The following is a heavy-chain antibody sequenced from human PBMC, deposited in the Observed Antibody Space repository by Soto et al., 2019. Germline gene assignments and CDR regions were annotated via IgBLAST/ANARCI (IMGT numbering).Heavy chain of an antibody. CDR2: INHSGST. J-gene: IGHJ5*02. Sequence: QVQLQQWGAGLLKPSETLSLTCAVYGGSFSGYYWSWIRQPPGKGLEWIGEINHSGSTNYNPSLKSRVTRSVDTSKNQFSLKLSSVTAADTAVYYCARGVTIFGVAPARWFDPWGQGTLVTVSS. CDR3: ARGVTIFGVAPARWFDP. D-gene: IGHD3-3*01. CDR1: GGSFSGYY. V-gene: IGHV4-34*01.